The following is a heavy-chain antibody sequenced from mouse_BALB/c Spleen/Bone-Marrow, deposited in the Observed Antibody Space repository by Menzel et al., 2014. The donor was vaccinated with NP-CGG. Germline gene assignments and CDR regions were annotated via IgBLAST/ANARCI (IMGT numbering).Heavy chain of an antibody. CDR1: GFNIKDTY. D-gene: IGHD1-1*01. J-gene: IGHJ2*01. CDR3: ARVQFLRRRGLDY. V-gene: IGHV14-3*02. CDR2: IDLANGNT. Sequence: EVQLQQSGAELVKPGASVKLSCTASGFNIKDTYMHWVKQRPEQGLEWIGRIDLANGNTKYDPKFQGKATITADTSSNSACRQLSGLTSEDTAVYYCARVQFLRRRGLDYWGQGTTLTISS.